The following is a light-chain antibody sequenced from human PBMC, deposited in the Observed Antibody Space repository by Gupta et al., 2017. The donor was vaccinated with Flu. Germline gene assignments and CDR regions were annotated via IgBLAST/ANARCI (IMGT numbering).Light chain of an antibody. CDR1: SSNIGSKT. V-gene: IGLV1-44*01. CDR2: SNN. CDR3: AAWDDSLNGVV. J-gene: IGLJ2*01. Sequence: QSVLPQPPSASGTPGQGVTISCSGSSSNIGSKTVNWYQQLSGTAPKLLIYSNNQRPSGVPDRVSGSKSGTSASLAISGLQSEDEADYYCAAWDDSLNGVVFGGGTKLTVL.